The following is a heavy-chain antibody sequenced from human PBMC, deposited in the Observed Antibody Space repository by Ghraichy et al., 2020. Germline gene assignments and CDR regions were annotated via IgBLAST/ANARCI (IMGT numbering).Heavy chain of an antibody. D-gene: IGHD3-10*01. CDR1: GGSFSGYY. Sequence: SETLSLTCAVYGGSFSGYYWSWIRQPPGKGLEWIGEINHSGSTNYNPSLKSRVTISVDTSKNQFSLKLSSVTAADTAVYYCARELYYYGSGSYPPDYWGQGTLVTVSS. CDR2: INHSGST. J-gene: IGHJ4*02. V-gene: IGHV4-34*01. CDR3: ARELYYYGSGSYPPDY.